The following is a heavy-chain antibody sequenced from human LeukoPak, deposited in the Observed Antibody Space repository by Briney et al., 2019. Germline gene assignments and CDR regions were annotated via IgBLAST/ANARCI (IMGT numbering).Heavy chain of an antibody. V-gene: IGHV1-69*05. J-gene: IGHJ2*01. Sequence: GASVKVSCKASGGTFSSYAISWVRQAPGQGLEWMGGIIPIFGTANYAQKFQGRVTITTDESTSTAYMELSSLRSEDTAVYYCATPRSPDWYFELWGRGTLVTVSS. CDR3: ATPRSPDWYFEL. CDR1: GGTFSSYA. CDR2: IIPIFGTA.